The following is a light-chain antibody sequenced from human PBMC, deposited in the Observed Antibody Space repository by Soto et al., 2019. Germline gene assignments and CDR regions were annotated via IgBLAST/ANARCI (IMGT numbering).Light chain of an antibody. Sequence: EIVLIQSPATLSLSPGERATLSCRASQSVSSYLAWYQQKPGQAPRLLIYDASNRATGIPARFSGSGSGTDFTLTISSLEPEDFAVYYCQQYDSSPRTFGQGTKVDIK. CDR3: QQYDSSPRT. CDR2: DAS. CDR1: QSVSSY. J-gene: IGKJ1*01. V-gene: IGKV3-11*01.